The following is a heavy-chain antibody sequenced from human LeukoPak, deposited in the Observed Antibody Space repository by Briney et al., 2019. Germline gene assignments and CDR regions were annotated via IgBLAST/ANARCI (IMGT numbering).Heavy chain of an antibody. D-gene: IGHD3-22*01. V-gene: IGHV3-7*01. CDR1: GFTFSSYW. CDR2: IKQDGSEK. CDR3: ASHYYDSSGYPDWFDP. J-gene: IGHJ5*02. Sequence: GGSLRLSCAASGFTFSSYWMSWVRQAPGKGLEWVANIKQDGSEKYYVDSVKGRFTISRDNAKNSLYLQMNSLRAEDTAVYYCASHYYDSSGYPDWFDPWGQGTLVTVSS.